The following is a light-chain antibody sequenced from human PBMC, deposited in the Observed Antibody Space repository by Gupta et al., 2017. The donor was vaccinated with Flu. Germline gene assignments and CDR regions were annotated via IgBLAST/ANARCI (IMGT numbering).Light chain of an antibody. V-gene: IGKV1-6*01. CDR2: AAS. Sequence: AIQITQSPSSLSASVGDTVTITCRASQDIGNALGWYQQSPGRAPTLLVYAASILQSGVPSRFSGVGSGTDFTLTITSLQPEDFATYYCLQDYKYVWAFGQGTKVEIK. CDR1: QDIGNA. CDR3: LQDYKYVWA. J-gene: IGKJ1*01.